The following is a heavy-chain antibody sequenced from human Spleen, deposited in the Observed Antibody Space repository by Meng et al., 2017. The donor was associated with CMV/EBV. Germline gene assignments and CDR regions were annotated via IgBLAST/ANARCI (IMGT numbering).Heavy chain of an antibody. CDR3: ARIQGVAAAGYYFDY. CDR1: GGSIGRISYY. V-gene: IGHV4-39*07. J-gene: IGHJ4*02. D-gene: IGHD6-13*01. Sequence: SETLSLTCTVSGGSIGRISYYWGWIRQPPGKGLEWVGNVYYTGSIYYNPSLKSRLTIAVDTSKNQFSLKLSSVTAADTAMYYCARIQGVAAAGYYFDYWGQGTLVTVSS. CDR2: VYYTGSI.